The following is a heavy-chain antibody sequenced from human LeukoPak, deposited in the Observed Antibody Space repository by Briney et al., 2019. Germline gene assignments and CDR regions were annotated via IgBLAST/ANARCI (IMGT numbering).Heavy chain of an antibody. CDR3: AKDDGGSPPDAFDI. D-gene: IGHD3-10*01. J-gene: IGHJ3*02. CDR2: ISGSGGST. CDR1: GFTFSSYA. V-gene: IGHV3-23*01. Sequence: GGSLRLSCAASGFTFSSYAMSWVRQAPGKGLEWVSGISGSGGSTYYADSVKGRFAISRDSSKNTLYLQMNGLRGEDTAVYYCAKDDGGSPPDAFDIWGQGTLVTVSS.